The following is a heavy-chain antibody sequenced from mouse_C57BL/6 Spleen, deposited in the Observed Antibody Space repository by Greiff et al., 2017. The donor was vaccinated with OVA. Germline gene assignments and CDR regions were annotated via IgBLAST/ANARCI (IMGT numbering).Heavy chain of an antibody. Sequence: VQLKEPGPELVKPGASVKMSCKASGYTFTDYYMNWVKQSPGKSLEWIGDINPNNGGTSYNQKFKGKATLTVDKSSRTAYMELRSLTSEYSGVYYGASRIYYGGIDDWGQGTTLTVSS. D-gene: IGHD1-1*01. CDR2: INPNNGGT. CDR1: GYTFTDYY. V-gene: IGHV1-26*01. J-gene: IGHJ2*01. CDR3: ASRIYYGGIDD.